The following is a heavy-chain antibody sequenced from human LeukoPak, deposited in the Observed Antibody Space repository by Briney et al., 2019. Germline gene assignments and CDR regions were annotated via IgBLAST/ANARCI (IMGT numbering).Heavy chain of an antibody. V-gene: IGHV1-2*02. CDR1: GYTFTGYY. Sequence: ASVTVSCKAPGYTFTGYYMHWVRQAPGQGLEWMGWVNPNSGATNYAQKFQGRVTMTRDTSISTAYMEVSRLRYDDTAVYYCARGDISGYDRYFAYWGQGILVTVSA. J-gene: IGHJ4*02. CDR2: VNPNSGAT. CDR3: ARGDISGYDRYFAY. D-gene: IGHD5-12*01.